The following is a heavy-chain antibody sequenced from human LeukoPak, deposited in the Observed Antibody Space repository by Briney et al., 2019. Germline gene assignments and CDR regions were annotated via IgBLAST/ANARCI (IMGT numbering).Heavy chain of an antibody. V-gene: IGHV3-48*01. CDR2: PTRGSSTR. CDR1: GFRFSSYS. Sequence: GGSLRLSCGASGFRFSSYSMHWVRQAAGKGLDGVASPTRGSSTRYYTDSVKGRFTISRDDGKTSLYLHMTRLRVDDTAVYFCARDATVASSPSWFDPSGQGTLATAYS. J-gene: IGHJ5*02. CDR3: ARDATVASSPSWFDP. D-gene: IGHD6-19*01.